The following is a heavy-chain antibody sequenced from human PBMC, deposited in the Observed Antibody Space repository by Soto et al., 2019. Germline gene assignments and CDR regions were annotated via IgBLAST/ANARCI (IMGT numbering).Heavy chain of an antibody. CDR3: ARRAGFGHAFDI. V-gene: IGHV4-59*08. J-gene: IGHJ3*02. D-gene: IGHD3-10*01. Sequence: QVQLQESGPGLVKPSETLSLTCTVSGGSISNYYWTWIRQPPGKGLEWIGYMYYSGRTNYNPSLRSRLTISLDTSKHQFSLQLSSVTAADTAVYYCARRAGFGHAFDIWGQGTMVTVSS. CDR2: MYYSGRT. CDR1: GGSISNYY.